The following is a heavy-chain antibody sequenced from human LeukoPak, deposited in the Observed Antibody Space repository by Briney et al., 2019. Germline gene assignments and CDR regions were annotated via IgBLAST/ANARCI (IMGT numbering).Heavy chain of an antibody. CDR2: IIHSGST. V-gene: IGHV4-34*12. J-gene: IGHJ5*02. D-gene: IGHD2-15*01. Sequence: SQTLSLTCAVYGGSFSGYYWSWIHQPPGKGLEWIGEIIHSGSTNYNPSLKSRVTISVDTSKNQFSLKLSSVTAADTAVYYCARDQGYCSGGSCYSGWFDPWGQGTLVTVSS. CDR3: ARDQGYCSGGSCYSGWFDP. CDR1: GGSFSGYY.